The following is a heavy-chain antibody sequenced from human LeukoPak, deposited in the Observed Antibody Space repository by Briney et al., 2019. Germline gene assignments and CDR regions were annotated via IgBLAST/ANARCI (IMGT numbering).Heavy chain of an antibody. CDR3: ARVRGYTYGDPLDY. Sequence: GGSLRLSCTVSGFTVSRYSLYWVRQAPGKRLEWVSSINSSDTFMNYAASVRGRFTVSRDDAKSSMYLQMSSLRDEDTAVYYCARVRGYTYGDPLDYWGQGTLVTVSS. V-gene: IGHV3-21*01. J-gene: IGHJ4*02. CDR2: INSSDTFM. D-gene: IGHD4-17*01. CDR1: GFTVSRYS.